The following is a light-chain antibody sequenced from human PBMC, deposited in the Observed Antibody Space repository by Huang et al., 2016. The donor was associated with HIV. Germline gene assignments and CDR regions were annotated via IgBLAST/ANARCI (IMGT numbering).Light chain of an antibody. CDR1: QSVSSN. V-gene: IGKV3-15*01. J-gene: IGKJ5*01. Sequence: EIVMTQSPATLSVSPGERATLSCRASQSVSSNLAWYQQKPGQAPRLLIYGASTRATGSPARFSGSGSGTEFTLTISSLQSEDFVVYYCQQYNNWPPLITFGQGTRLEIK. CDR3: QQYNNWPPLIT. CDR2: GAS.